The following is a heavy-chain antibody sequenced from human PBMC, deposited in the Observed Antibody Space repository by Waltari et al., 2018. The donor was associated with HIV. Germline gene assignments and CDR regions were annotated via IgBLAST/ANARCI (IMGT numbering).Heavy chain of an antibody. J-gene: IGHJ4*02. CDR3: ARDRQGTVTKDFDY. Sequence: EVQLVESGGGLVKPGGSLRLSCAASGFTFSSYSMNWVRQAPGKGLELVSAISRSSTFIYYADSVKGRFSISRDNAKNSLYLQMNSLRAEDTAVYYCARDRQGTVTKDFDYWGQGTLVTVSS. CDR2: ISRSSTFI. D-gene: IGHD4-17*01. CDR1: GFTFSSYS. V-gene: IGHV3-21*01.